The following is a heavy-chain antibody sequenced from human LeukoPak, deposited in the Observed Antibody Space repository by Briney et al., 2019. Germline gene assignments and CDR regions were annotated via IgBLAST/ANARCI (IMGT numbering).Heavy chain of an antibody. J-gene: IGHJ4*02. Sequence: TSETLSLTCTVYGGSFSGYYWNWIRQPPGKGLEWIGEINHSGTTNYNPSLKSRVTISVDTSKNQFSLKLSSVTAADTAVYYCARHRYSGYDHLFDYWGRGTLVTVSS. D-gene: IGHD5-12*01. CDR3: ARHRYSGYDHLFDY. V-gene: IGHV4-34*01. CDR1: GGSFSGYY. CDR2: INHSGTT.